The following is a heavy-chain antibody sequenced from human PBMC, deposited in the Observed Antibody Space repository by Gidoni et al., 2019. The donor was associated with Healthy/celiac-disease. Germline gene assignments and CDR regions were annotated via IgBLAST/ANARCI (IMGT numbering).Heavy chain of an antibody. D-gene: IGHD6-6*01. J-gene: IGHJ6*02. Sequence: QVQLQQWGAGLLKPSETLSLTCAVYGGSFSGYYWSWIRQPPGKGLEWIGEINHSGSTNYNPSLKSRVTISVDTSKNQFSLKLSSVTAADTAVYYCARPIEYSSSSIGMDVWGQGTTVTVSS. CDR2: INHSGST. V-gene: IGHV4-34*01. CDR1: GGSFSGYY. CDR3: ARPIEYSSSSIGMDV.